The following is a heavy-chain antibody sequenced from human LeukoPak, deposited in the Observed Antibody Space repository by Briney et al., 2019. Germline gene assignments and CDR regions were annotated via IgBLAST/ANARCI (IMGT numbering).Heavy chain of an antibody. CDR1: GGSISSRNYY. J-gene: IGHJ3*02. CDR3: ASPSIGAFDI. Sequence: SETLSLTCTVSGGSISSRNYYWGWIRQPPGKGLEWIGSIYHSGSTYYNPPLKSRVAMSVDTSKNQFSLKLSSVTAADTAVYYCASPSIGAFDIWGQGTMVTVSS. V-gene: IGHV4-39*01. D-gene: IGHD6-6*01. CDR2: IYHSGST.